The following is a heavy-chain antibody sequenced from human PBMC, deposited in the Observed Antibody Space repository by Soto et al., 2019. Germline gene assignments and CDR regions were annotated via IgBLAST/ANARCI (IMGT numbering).Heavy chain of an antibody. CDR2: ISYDGSNK. CDR3: ERDRASSFIGANDTLFDY. Sequence: GGSLRLSCAASGFAFSSYAMHLVRQAPGKGLEWVALISYDGSNKYFGDSVKGRFTISRDNSKNTLYLQMNSLRAEDTAVYYCERDRASSFIGANDTLFDYWGQGTRVTVSS. CDR1: GFAFSSYA. J-gene: IGHJ4*02. D-gene: IGHD3-16*01. V-gene: IGHV3-30-3*01.